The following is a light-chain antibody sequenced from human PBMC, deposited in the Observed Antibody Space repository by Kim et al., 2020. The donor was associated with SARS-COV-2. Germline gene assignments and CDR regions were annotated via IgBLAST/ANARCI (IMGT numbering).Light chain of an antibody. CDR1: RSVSNY. J-gene: IGKJ2*02. CDR3: QQSYSNPCT. V-gene: IGKV1-39*01. CDR2: TAS. Sequence: DIQMTQSPSSLSASVGDRVTITCRASRSVSNYLHWYQQKSGQAPKLLIYTASSLQSGVPSRFSGSGSGTDFTLTISSLQPEDFATYYWQQSYSNPCTFGQGTKLEIK.